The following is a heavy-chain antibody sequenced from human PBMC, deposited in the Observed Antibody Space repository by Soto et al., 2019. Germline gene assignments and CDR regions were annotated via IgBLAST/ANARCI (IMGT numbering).Heavy chain of an antibody. CDR1: GFTFSSFP. V-gene: IGHV3-30-3*01. J-gene: IGHJ6*02. CDR2: ILYDVGNK. CDR3: PREVGHRNYAGMDV. D-gene: IGHD4-4*01. Sequence: GGSLRLSCAASGFTFSSFPMHWVRQAPGMGLEWVALILYDVGNKYYADSVKGRFTISRDNSKNKLYLQMNSLRAEDTAVYYCPREVGHRNYAGMDVSGQGTRVSVSS.